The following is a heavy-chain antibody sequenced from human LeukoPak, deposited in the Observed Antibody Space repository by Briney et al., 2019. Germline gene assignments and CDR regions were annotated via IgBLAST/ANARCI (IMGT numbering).Heavy chain of an antibody. Sequence: SETLSLTCAVYGGSFSGYYWSWIRQPPGKGLEWIGEINHSGSTNYNPSLKSRVTISVDTSKNQFSLKLSSVTAADTAVYYCASGPNCSGGSCYNYYYYGMDAWGKGTTVTVSS. V-gene: IGHV4-34*01. D-gene: IGHD2-15*01. CDR3: ASGPNCSGGSCYNYYYYGMDA. J-gene: IGHJ6*04. CDR2: INHSGST. CDR1: GGSFSGYY.